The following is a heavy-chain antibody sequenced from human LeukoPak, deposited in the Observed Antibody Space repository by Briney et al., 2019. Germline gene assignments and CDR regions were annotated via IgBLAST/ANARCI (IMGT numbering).Heavy chain of an antibody. D-gene: IGHD1-26*01. V-gene: IGHV3-21*01. J-gene: IGHJ3*02. CDR3: ARCWGSGNYLFDAFDI. CDR1: GFTFSNYN. CDR2: ISSSSSYI. Sequence: GGSLRLSCAASGFTFSNYNINWVRQAPGKGLEWVSSISSSSSYIYYADSLKGRFTISRDNARNSLYLQMNSLRAEDTAVYYCARCWGSGNYLFDAFDIWGQGTVVTVSS.